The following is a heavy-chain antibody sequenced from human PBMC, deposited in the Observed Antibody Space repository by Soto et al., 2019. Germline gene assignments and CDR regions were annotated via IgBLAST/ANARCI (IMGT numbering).Heavy chain of an antibody. Sequence: SETLSLTCAVYGGSFSGYYWSWISQPPGKGLEWIGEINHSGSTNYNPSLKSRVTISVDTSKNQFSLKLSSVTAADTAVYYCARGLRYSSGRYPEWGQGTLGTVSS. J-gene: IGHJ4*02. CDR2: INHSGST. CDR3: ARGLRYSSGRYPE. CDR1: GGSFSGYY. V-gene: IGHV4-34*01. D-gene: IGHD6-19*01.